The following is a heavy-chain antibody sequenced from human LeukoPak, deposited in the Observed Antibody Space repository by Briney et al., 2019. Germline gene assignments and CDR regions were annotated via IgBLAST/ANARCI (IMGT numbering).Heavy chain of an antibody. CDR3: ARASNYYDSSGYPSFDY. CDR1: GGSISSSSYY. D-gene: IGHD3-22*01. CDR2: IYYSGST. J-gene: IGHJ4*02. Sequence: PSETLSLTCTVSGGSISSSSYYWGWIRQPPGKGLEWIGSIYYSGSTYYNPSLKSRVTISVDTSKNQFSLKLSSVTAADTAVYYCARASNYYDSSGYPSFDYWGRGTLVTVSS. V-gene: IGHV4-39*01.